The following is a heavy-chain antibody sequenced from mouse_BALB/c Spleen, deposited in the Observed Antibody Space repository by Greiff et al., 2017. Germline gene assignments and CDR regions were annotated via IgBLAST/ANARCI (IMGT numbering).Heavy chain of an antibody. Sequence: EVKLVESGPSLVKPSQTLSLTCSVTGDSITSGYWNWIRKFPGNKLEYMGYISYSGSTYYNPSLKSRISITRDTSKNQYYLQLNSVTTEDTATYYCASGGIYYGYGGFAYWGQGTLVTVSA. J-gene: IGHJ3*01. CDR1: GDSITSGY. D-gene: IGHD2-2*01. V-gene: IGHV3-8*02. CDR2: ISYSGST. CDR3: ASGGIYYGYGGFAY.